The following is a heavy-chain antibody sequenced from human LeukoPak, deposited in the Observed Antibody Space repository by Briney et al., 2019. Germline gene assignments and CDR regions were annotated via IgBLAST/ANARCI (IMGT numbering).Heavy chain of an antibody. Sequence: GGSLRLSCGASGFTFSSYAMHWVRQAPGRGLEGVAVISYDGTTKYYADSVKGRFTISRDNSKNTLSLQMNSLRAEDTALYYCAKRGRTWDLEYWGQGTLVTVSS. CDR2: ISYDGTTK. CDR1: GFTFSSYA. CDR3: AKRGRTWDLEY. D-gene: IGHD3-16*01. V-gene: IGHV3-33*06. J-gene: IGHJ4*02.